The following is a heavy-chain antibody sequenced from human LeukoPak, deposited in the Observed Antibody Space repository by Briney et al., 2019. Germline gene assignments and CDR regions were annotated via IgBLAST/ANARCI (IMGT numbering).Heavy chain of an antibody. J-gene: IGHJ6*03. CDR1: GYSISSGYY. Sequence: SETLSLTCTVSGYSISSGYYWAWIRQPPGKGLEWIGSIYHSGSTYYNPSLKSRVTISVDTSKNQFSLKLSSVTAADTAVYYCARLRRNYYYYYMDVWGKGTTVTISS. V-gene: IGHV4-38-2*02. CDR2: IYHSGST. CDR3: ARLRRNYYYYYMDV.